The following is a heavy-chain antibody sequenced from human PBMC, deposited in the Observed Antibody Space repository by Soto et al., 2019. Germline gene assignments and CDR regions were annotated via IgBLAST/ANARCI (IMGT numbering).Heavy chain of an antibody. CDR1: GFTFNNYA. V-gene: IGHV3-9*01. CDR3: AKDVAAAGTGGFDY. J-gene: IGHJ4*02. D-gene: IGHD6-13*01. Sequence: GGSLRLSCASSGFTFNNYAMNLVRQAPGKGLEWVSGISWNSGSIGYADSVKGRFTISRDNAKNSLYLQMNSLRAEDTALYYCAKDVAAAGTGGFDYWGQGTLVTVSS. CDR2: ISWNSGSI.